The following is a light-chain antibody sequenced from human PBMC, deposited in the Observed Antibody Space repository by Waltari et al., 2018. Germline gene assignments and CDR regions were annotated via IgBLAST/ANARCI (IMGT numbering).Light chain of an antibody. CDR1: NNDVGAYNY. J-gene: IGLJ3*02. CDR3: TSFRSGASWV. V-gene: IGLV2-14*03. Sequence: QSALTQPASVSGSPGQSIIISCAGTNNDVGAYNYASWFQHHPGKAPKLIIHDVNKRPSGVSSRFSASKSDNTASLTISGLQAEDEANYYCTSFRSGASWVFGGGTTLTVL. CDR2: DVN.